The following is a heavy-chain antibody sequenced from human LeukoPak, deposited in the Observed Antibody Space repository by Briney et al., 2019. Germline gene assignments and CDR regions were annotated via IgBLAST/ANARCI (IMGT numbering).Heavy chain of an antibody. CDR3: ARGAYDYIEVGNFDY. CDR2: IIGSVAST. D-gene: IGHD2-21*01. V-gene: IGHV3-23*01. CDR1: GFPLANYA. J-gene: IGHJ4*02. Sequence: PGGPLRLFCAASGFPLANYAMSWVRQTPGKGLEWVWHIIGSVASTQYADSVKGRFTISRDNSKNTLYLQMNSLRADDTAVYFCARGAYDYIEVGNFDYWGQGTVVTVSS.